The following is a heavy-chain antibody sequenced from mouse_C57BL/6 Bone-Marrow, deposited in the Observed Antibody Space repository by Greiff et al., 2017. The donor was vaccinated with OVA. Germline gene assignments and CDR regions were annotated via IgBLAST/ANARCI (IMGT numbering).Heavy chain of an antibody. CDR2: IDPSDSYT. CDR3: AREFIRGFAY. V-gene: IGHV1-50*01. CDR1: GYTFTSYW. Sequence: QLQLKQPGAELVKPGASVKLSCKASGYTFTSYWMQWVKQRPGQGLEWIGEIDPSDSYTNYNQKFKGKATLTVDTSSSTAYMQLSSLTSEDSAVYYCAREFIRGFAYWGQGTLVTVSA. J-gene: IGHJ3*01. D-gene: IGHD1-1*01.